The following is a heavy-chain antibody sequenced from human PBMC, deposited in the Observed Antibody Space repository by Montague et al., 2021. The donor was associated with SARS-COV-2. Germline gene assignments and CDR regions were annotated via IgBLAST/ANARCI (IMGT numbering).Heavy chain of an antibody. CDR3: ARDREYGSGIYSHYYYDH. J-gene: IGHJ4*02. V-gene: IGHV4-34*01. Sequence: SETLSLTCIVSGGSFSGYYWCWIRHPPRKGLVWIGESNHNGSTNYNQSLKSRVTISVDTSKNQFSLKLSTVTAAATAVYYCARDREYGSGIYSHYYYDHWGQGTLVTVSS. CDR1: GGSFSGYY. D-gene: IGHD3-10*01. CDR2: SNHNGST.